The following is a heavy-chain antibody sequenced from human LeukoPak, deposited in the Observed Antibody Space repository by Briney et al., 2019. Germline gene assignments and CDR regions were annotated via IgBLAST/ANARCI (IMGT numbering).Heavy chain of an antibody. J-gene: IGHJ4*02. CDR3: ARGTGDY. CDR2: ITTRSTTT. CDR1: GFNFSGFA. Sequence: PGGSLRLSCAASGFNFSGFAMNWARQAPGKGLEWVAYITTRSTTTLYADSVKGRFTVSRDNAKNSLNLQLSSLRAEDTAVYYCARGTGDYWGQGTLVAVSS. V-gene: IGHV3-48*01.